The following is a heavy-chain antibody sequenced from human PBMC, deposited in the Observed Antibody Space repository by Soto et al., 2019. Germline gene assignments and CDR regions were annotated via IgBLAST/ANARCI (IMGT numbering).Heavy chain of an antibody. CDR2: ISAYNGNT. J-gene: IGHJ5*02. CDR3: ARENPMTT. CDR1: GYTFTSYG. D-gene: IGHD3-22*01. Sequence: AAVKVSCKPSGYTFTSYGVIWVRQAPGQGLEWMGWISAYNGNTNYAQKLQGRVTMTTDTSTSTAYMELRSLRSDDTAVYYCARENPMTTWGQGTLVTVSS. V-gene: IGHV1-18*01.